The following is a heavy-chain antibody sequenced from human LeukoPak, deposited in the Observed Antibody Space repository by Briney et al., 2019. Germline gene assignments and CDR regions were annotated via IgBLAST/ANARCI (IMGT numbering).Heavy chain of an antibody. CDR3: ARSGYSYGTGYYFDY. V-gene: IGHV4-4*02. J-gene: IGHJ4*02. CDR2: VYHSGST. D-gene: IGHD5-18*01. Sequence: PSETLSLTCAVSGGSISSSSWWSWVRQPPGKGLEGIGEVYHSGSTNYNPSLKSRVTISLDTSKNQFSLQLNSVTAADTAVYYCARSGYSYGTGYYFDYWGQGTLVTVSS. CDR1: GGSISSSSW.